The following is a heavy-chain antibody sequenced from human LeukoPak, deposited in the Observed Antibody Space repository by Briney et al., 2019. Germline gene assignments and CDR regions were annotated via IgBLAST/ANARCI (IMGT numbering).Heavy chain of an antibody. CDR3: VRHGLGSSWFGFDY. J-gene: IGHJ4*02. Sequence: GESLKISCKGSGYTFTTYWIGWVRQMPGKGLEWMGIIYPGGSDPRYSPSFQGQVTISADTSISTAYLQWSSLKASDSAMYYCVRHGLGSSWFGFDYWGQGTLVTVSS. CDR2: IYPGGSDP. V-gene: IGHV5-51*01. D-gene: IGHD6-13*01. CDR1: GYTFTTYW.